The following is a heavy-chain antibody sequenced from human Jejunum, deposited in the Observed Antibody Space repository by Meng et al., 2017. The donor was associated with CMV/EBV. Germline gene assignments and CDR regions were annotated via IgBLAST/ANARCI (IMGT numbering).Heavy chain of an antibody. V-gene: IGHV4-39*07. Sequence: GSISSNSYYWGWIRQPPGTGLEWIGSIYYSGSTYYNPSLKSRVTISVDTSKNQFSLKLSSVTAADTAVYYCARAGCTNGVCYYFDYWGQGTLVTVSS. CDR2: IYYSGST. D-gene: IGHD2-8*01. CDR1: GSISSNSYY. J-gene: IGHJ4*02. CDR3: ARAGCTNGVCYYFDY.